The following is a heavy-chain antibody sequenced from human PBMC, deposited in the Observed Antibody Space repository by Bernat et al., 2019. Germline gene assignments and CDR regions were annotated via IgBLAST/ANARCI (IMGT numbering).Heavy chain of an antibody. CDR1: GFTFSSYG. CDR3: AKEGIVTVTSVPSLYYFDS. J-gene: IGHJ4*02. D-gene: IGHD2/OR15-2a*01. Sequence: VQLVESGGGVVQPGRSLRLSCSASGFTFSSYGMHWVRQAPGKVLEWVSAISAGGSGIDYADSVTGRLTISRDNYKNTLNLKMNSLRAEDKALYYCAKEGIVTVTSVPSLYYFDSWGQGTLVTVSS. V-gene: IGHV3-23*04. CDR2: ISAGGSGI.